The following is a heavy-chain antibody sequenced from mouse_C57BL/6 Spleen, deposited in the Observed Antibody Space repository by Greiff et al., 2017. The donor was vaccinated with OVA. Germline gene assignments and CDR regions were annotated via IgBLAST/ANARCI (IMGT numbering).Heavy chain of an antibody. CDR2: ISYDGSN. Sequence: EVQLQQSGPGLVKPSQSLSLTCSVTGYSITSGYYWNWIRQFPGNKLEWMGYISYDGSNNYNPSLKNRISITRDTSKNQFFLKLNSVTTEDTATYYCATYGNLYYFDYWGQGTTLTVSS. CDR3: ATYGNLYYFDY. D-gene: IGHD2-1*01. CDR1: GYSITSGYY. V-gene: IGHV3-6*01. J-gene: IGHJ2*01.